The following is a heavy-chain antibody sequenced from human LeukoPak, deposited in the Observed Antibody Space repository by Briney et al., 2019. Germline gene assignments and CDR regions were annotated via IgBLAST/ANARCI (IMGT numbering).Heavy chain of an antibody. V-gene: IGHV1-2*02. CDR3: ARLADCSSSSCRSFDY. J-gene: IGHJ4*02. CDR1: GSPFTGYY. CDR2: INPNSGFT. Sequence: ASVKVSCKASGSPFTGYYLHWVRQAPGQGLEWMGWINPNSGFTNYAQTFQGRVTMTRDTSISTAYMELSRLRSDDTAVYYCARLADCSSSSCRSFDYWGQGTLVTVSS. D-gene: IGHD2-2*01.